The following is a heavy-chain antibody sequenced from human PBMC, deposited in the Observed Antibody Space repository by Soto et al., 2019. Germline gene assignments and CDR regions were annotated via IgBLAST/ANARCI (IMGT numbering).Heavy chain of an antibody. CDR2: INAGNGNT. CDR1: GYTFTSYA. J-gene: IGHJ4*02. Sequence: GASVKVSCKASGYTFTSYAMHWVRQAPGQRLEWMGWINAGNGNTKYSQKFQGRVTITRDTSASTAYMELSSLRSEDTAVYYCAREGGVLVPAVNYFDYWGQGTLVTGLL. V-gene: IGHV1-3*01. D-gene: IGHD2-2*01. CDR3: AREGGVLVPAVNYFDY.